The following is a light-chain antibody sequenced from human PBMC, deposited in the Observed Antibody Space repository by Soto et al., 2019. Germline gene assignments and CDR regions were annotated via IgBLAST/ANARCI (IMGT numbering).Light chain of an antibody. Sequence: EIVLTQSPATLSLSPVERAILSCRASQSVSTFLAWFQQKPGQPPRLLIYNASNRTTGIPARFSGSGSGTDFTLTISSLEPEDFAVYYRQQRGDWPPITFGQGTRLEIK. CDR1: QSVSTF. CDR2: NAS. V-gene: IGKV3-11*01. CDR3: QQRGDWPPIT. J-gene: IGKJ5*01.